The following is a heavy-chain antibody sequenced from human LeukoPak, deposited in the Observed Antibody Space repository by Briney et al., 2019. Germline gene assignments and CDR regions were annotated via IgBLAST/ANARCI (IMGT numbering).Heavy chain of an antibody. CDR1: GFTFTKYW. V-gene: IGHV3-7*01. J-gene: IGHJ6*02. CDR3: ARDVRWLRNYYYYGMDV. Sequence: GDSLRLSCAASGFTFTKYWMTWVRQAPGKGLEWVANIKQDGSEKYYVDSVKGRFTISRDNVKNSLYLQMNSLRAEDTAVYYCARDVRWLRNYYYYGMDVWGQGTTVTVSS. CDR2: IKQDGSEK. D-gene: IGHD5-12*01.